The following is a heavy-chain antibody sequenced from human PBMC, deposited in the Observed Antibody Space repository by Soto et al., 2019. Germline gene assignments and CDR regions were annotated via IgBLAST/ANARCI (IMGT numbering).Heavy chain of an antibody. V-gene: IGHV4-31*03. Sequence: SETLSLTCTVSGGSISGGGYYWSWIRQHPGKGLEWIGYIYYSGSTYYNPSLKSRVTISVDTSKNQFSLKLSSVTAADTAVYYCXSGQASYDSSGHGAFDIWGQGTMVTVSS. CDR1: GGSISGGGYY. J-gene: IGHJ3*02. CDR3: XSGQASYDSSGHGAFDI. D-gene: IGHD3-22*01. CDR2: IYYSGST.